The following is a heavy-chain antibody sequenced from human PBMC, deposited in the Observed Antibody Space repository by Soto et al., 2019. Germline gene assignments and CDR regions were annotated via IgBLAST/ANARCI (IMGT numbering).Heavy chain of an antibody. CDR3: ATLERIVGGTWDY. CDR2: IRNRANSHTT. CDR1: GFTFSDHY. V-gene: IGHV3-72*01. J-gene: IGHJ4*02. Sequence: EVQLVESGGGLVQPGGSLRLSCAASGFTFSDHYMDWVRQSPGKRLEWVGRIRNRANSHTTVYAASVKGRFTISRDDSKNSVFLEMNSLKTEDTAVYYCATLERIVGGTWDYWGQGTLVTVSS. D-gene: IGHD1-26*01.